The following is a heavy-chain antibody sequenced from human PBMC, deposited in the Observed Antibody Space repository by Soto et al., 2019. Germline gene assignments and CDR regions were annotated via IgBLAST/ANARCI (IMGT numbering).Heavy chain of an antibody. V-gene: IGHV4-39*01. Sequence: SETLSLTCTVSGDSIRNVNYYWGWIRQPPGKGLEWIVSRYDDGSTFYNPSLKGRVTVSIDTSKKQFSLKMTSVTAADTAVYFCARHVFITVVRGTTVTFEYYNGMDVWGPGTTVTVSS. CDR2: RYDDGST. CDR3: ARHVFITVVRGTTVTFEYYNGMDV. D-gene: IGHD3-10*01. J-gene: IGHJ6*02. CDR1: GDSIRNVNYY.